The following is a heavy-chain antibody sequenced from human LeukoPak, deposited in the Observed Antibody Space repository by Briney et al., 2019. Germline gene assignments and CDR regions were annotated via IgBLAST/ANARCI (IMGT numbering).Heavy chain of an antibody. J-gene: IGHJ4*02. CDR2: ISGSGGNT. Sequence: GGSLRLSCTTSGFTFSSYAMSWVRQAPGKGLEWVSTISGSGGNTYYADSVKGRFTISRDNSKNTLYLQMNSLRADDTAAYYCANYGGTYWYYFAYWGQGTLVPVSS. D-gene: IGHD1-26*01. CDR1: GFTFSSYA. V-gene: IGHV3-23*01. CDR3: ANYGGTYWYYFAY.